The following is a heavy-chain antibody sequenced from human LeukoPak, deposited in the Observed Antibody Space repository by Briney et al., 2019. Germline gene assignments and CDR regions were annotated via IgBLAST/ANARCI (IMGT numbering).Heavy chain of an antibody. Sequence: EASVKVSCKPSGYTFTAYNIHWVRQAPGQGLEWMGWMNPNSGDTNCAQNFQGRVTMTRDTSISTAYMELSSLRSDDTAVYFYLRGGGRSYCDYWGQGTPVTVSS. D-gene: IGHD2-15*01. CDR2: MNPNSGDT. J-gene: IGHJ4*02. V-gene: IGHV1-2*02. CDR1: GYTFTAYN. CDR3: LRGGGRSYCDY.